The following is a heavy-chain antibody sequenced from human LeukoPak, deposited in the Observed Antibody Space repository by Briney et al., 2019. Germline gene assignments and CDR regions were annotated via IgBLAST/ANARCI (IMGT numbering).Heavy chain of an antibody. Sequence: SETLSLTCTVSGGSISNYYWSWIRQPPGKGLEWLGYISYSASSNYNPSLKSRVSISVDTSKNKFSLKLNSVTAADTAVYYCAREWSGFDFWGQGIMVTVSS. CDR1: GGSISNYY. V-gene: IGHV4-59*01. CDR3: AREWSGFDF. CDR2: ISYSASS. D-gene: IGHD2-15*01. J-gene: IGHJ3*01.